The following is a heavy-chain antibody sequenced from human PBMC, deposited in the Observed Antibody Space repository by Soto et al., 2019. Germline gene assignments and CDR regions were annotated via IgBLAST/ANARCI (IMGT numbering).Heavy chain of an antibody. CDR3: AAKLGTTHYFDF. Sequence: QVQLQESGPGLVQPSQTLSLTCSVSGDPVSSGSYYWTWVRQHPVKGLEWIGYIYHTGSTYYNPSLQSRLIMSIDTSKNQFSLHLYSVTAADTAVYFCAAKLGTTHYFDFWGQGSLVAVPS. J-gene: IGHJ4*02. CDR1: GDPVSSGSYY. D-gene: IGHD7-27*01. V-gene: IGHV4-31*03. CDR2: IYHTGST.